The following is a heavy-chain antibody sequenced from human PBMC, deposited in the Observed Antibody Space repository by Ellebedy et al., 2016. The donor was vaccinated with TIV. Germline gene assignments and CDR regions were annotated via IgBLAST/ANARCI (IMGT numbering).Heavy chain of an antibody. CDR1: GYSFSSYW. V-gene: IGHV5-51*01. Sequence: KVSXXGSGYSFSSYWIAWVRQMPGKGLEWMGMMFPDEPVSTYSPSFQGQVTISVDKSISTAYLQWSRLKASDTAMYYCARPRYGSGNYGGFDVWGQGTMVTVSS. J-gene: IGHJ3*01. CDR2: MFPDEPVS. CDR3: ARPRYGSGNYGGFDV. D-gene: IGHD3-10*01.